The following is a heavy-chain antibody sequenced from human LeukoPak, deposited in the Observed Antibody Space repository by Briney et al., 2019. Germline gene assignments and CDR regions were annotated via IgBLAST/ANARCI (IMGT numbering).Heavy chain of an antibody. J-gene: IGHJ6*03. D-gene: IGHD2-2*01. V-gene: IGHV4-39*07. CDR3: AREERGLYCSSTSCSLYYYYMDV. CDR2: IYYSGST. Sequence: SETLSLTCTVSGGSISSSSYYWGWIRQPPGKGLEWIGSIYYSGSTCYNPSLKSRVTISVDTSKNQFSLKLSSVTAADTAVYYCAREERGLYCSSTSCSLYYYYMDVWGKGTTVTVSS. CDR1: GGSISSSSYY.